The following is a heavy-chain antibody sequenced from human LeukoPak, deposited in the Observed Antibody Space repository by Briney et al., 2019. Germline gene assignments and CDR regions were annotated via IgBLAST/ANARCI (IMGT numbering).Heavy chain of an antibody. CDR1: GGSINNYY. J-gene: IGHJ6*02. Sequence: SETLSLTCTVSGGSINNYYWSWIRQPPGKGLEWIGYIYYSGSTNYSPSLKRRVTISVDTSKNQFSLKLSSVTAADTAVYYCASGQPSTAGMDVWGQGTTVTVSS. V-gene: IGHV4-59*01. CDR2: IYYSGST. CDR3: ASGQPSTAGMDV.